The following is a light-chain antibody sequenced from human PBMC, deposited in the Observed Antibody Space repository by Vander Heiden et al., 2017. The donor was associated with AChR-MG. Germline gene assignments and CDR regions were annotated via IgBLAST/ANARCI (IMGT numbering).Light chain of an antibody. Sequence: DIQMTQSPSTLSASIGDRVTITCRASQSVGVWLAWYQQKPGKAPKLLIYRASTLQSGVPSRFSGSGSGTEFTLTISRLQPDDFATYYCQEDNSYSETFGQGTKVEVK. CDR2: RAS. J-gene: IGKJ1*01. CDR3: QEDNSYSET. CDR1: QSVGVW. V-gene: IGKV1-5*03.